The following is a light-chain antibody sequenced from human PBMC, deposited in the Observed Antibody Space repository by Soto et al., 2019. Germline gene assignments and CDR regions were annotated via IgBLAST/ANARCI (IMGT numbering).Light chain of an antibody. J-gene: IGKJ1*01. V-gene: IGKV1-5*01. CDR2: DAS. CDR3: QQYNSYWT. CDR1: QSISSW. Sequence: IQMTHAPSTLSASVGDRVTITCRASQSISSWLAWYQQKPGKAPTLRIYDASSLEGGVPSRLRGSGSGLELTLPSCSLKNDDFPTFSSQQYNSYWTPGQGNTV.